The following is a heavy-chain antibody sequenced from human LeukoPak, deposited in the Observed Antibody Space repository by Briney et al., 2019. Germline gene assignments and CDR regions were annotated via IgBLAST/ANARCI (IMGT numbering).Heavy chain of an antibody. CDR3: ARDLTRGSYLDY. V-gene: IGHV1-46*01. CDR1: GYTFTSYY. J-gene: IGHJ4*02. D-gene: IGHD3-16*01. Sequence: ASVKVSCKASGYTFTSYYMHWVRQAPGQGLEWMGIINPSDGSPSYAQKFQGRVTLTRDTSTSTVYTELSSLRPEDTAVYYCARDLTRGSYLDYWGQGTLVTVSS. CDR2: INPSDGSP.